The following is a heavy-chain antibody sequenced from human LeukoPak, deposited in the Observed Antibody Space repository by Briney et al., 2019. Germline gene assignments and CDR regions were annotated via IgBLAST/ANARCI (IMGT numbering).Heavy chain of an antibody. J-gene: IGHJ6*03. CDR2: IGTAGDT. Sequence: GGSLRLSCAASGFTFSSYDMHWVRQATGKGLEWVSAIGTAGDTYYPGSVKGRFTISRENAKNSLYLQMNSLRAEDTAVYYCASAKSRGYCSSTSCPFYYYYYYYMDVWGKGTTVTVSS. CDR1: GFTFSSYD. V-gene: IGHV3-13*01. D-gene: IGHD2-2*01. CDR3: ASAKSRGYCSSTSCPFYYYYYYYMDV.